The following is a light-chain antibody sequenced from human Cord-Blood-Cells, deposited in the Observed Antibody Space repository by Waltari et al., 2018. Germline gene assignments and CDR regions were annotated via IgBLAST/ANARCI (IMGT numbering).Light chain of an antibody. CDR1: QGIRND. V-gene: IGKV1-6*01. CDR3: LQDYNYYT. CDR2: AAS. J-gene: IGKJ2*01. Sequence: AIQMTQYPSSLSASVGDRVTITCRASQGIRNDLGWYQQKPGKAPKLLIYAASSLQSGVPSRFSGSGSGTDFTLTISSLQPEDFATYYCLQDYNYYTFGQGTKLEIK.